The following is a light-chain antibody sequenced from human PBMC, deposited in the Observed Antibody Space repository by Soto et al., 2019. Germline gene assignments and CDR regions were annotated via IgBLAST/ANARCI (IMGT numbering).Light chain of an antibody. J-gene: IGKJ1*01. CDR1: QSISTY. V-gene: IGKV1-39*01. Sequence: DIQMTQSPSSLSASVGDRVTITCRASQSISTYLNWYQQKPGKAPKLLIYGASGLQSGVPSTFSGSGSGTDFTLAISRLQAEDVATYYCQQSYSTPRTFGQGTKVEI. CDR2: GAS. CDR3: QQSYSTPRT.